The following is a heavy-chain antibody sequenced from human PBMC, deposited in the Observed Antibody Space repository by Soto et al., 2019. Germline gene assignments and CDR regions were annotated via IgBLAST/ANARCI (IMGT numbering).Heavy chain of an antibody. CDR1: GGTFSSYT. V-gene: IGHV1-69*02. D-gene: IGHD6-13*01. J-gene: IGHJ4*02. CDR3: AVNPIIAAAATGRLVY. Sequence: QVQLVQSGAEVKKPGSSVKVSCKASGGTFSSYTLTWVRQAPGQGLEWMGKIIPILGMANYAQKFQGRVTISAYKSTTTAYMEQSSLRSEDTAMYYCAVNPIIAAAATGRLVYWGQGTLVTVSS. CDR2: IIPILGMA.